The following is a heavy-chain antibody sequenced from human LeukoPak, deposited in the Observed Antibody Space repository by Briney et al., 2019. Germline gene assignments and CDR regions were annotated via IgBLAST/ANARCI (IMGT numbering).Heavy chain of an antibody. CDR2: ISSRSSYI. J-gene: IGHJ4*02. D-gene: IGHD6-13*01. Sequence: GGSLRLSCAASGFTFSSYSMNWVRQAPGKGLEWVSSISSRSSYIYYADSVKGRFTISRDNAKNSLYLQMNSLRAEDTAVYYCARDSSSWHSYFDYWGQGTLVTVSS. V-gene: IGHV3-21*01. CDR3: ARDSSSWHSYFDY. CDR1: GFTFSSYS.